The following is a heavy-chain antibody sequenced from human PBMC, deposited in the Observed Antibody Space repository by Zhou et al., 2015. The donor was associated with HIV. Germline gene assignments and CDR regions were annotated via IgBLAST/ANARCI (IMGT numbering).Heavy chain of an antibody. CDR1: GGTFSSYA. Sequence: QVQLVQSGAEVKKPGSSVKVSCKASGGTFSSYAISWVRQAPGQGLEWMGGIIPIFGTANYAQKFQGRVTITADESTSTAYMELSSLRSEDTAVYYCAAYYYGSGIIPTETPFDYVGQGTLVTVSS. V-gene: IGHV1-69*01. J-gene: IGHJ4*02. CDR2: IIPIFGTA. D-gene: IGHD3-10*01. CDR3: AAYYYGSGIIPTETPFDY.